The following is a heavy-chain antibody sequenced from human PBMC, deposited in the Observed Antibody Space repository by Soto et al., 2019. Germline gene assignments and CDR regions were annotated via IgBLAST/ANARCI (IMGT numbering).Heavy chain of an antibody. CDR2: IYYSGTT. CDR3: AKGLGVYYYYGMDV. D-gene: IGHD1-26*01. CDR1: GYSISSSNW. J-gene: IGHJ6*02. V-gene: IGHV4-28*03. Sequence: SETLSLTCAVSGYSISSSNWWGWIRQPPGKGLEWIGYIYYSGTTYYNPSLKRRVTMSVDTSKNQFSLKLTSVTAVDTAVYYCAKGLGVYYYYGMDVWGQGTTVTVSS.